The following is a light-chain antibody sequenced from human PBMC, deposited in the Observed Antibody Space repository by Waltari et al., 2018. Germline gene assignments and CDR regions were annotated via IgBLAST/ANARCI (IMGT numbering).Light chain of an antibody. CDR2: WAS. Sequence: DTVLTQSPDSLAVSLGERATINCKSSQSLFYSPNNKNFLAWYQQKSGQPPKLLIYWASTRESGVPDRFSGSESGTDFTLTSSSLQAEDVAVYYCQQYSTFPVTFGQGTKVEIK. CDR1: QSLFYSPNNKNF. J-gene: IGKJ1*01. CDR3: QQYSTFPVT. V-gene: IGKV4-1*01.